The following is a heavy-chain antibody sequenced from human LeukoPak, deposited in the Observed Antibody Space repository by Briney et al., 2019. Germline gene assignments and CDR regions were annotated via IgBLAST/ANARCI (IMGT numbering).Heavy chain of an antibody. Sequence: SVKVSCKASGGTFSSYAISWVRQAPGQGLEWMGGIIPIFGTANYAQKFQGRVTIATDESTSTAYMELSSLRSEDTAVYYYASVPAGERYYFDYWGQGTLVTVSS. J-gene: IGHJ4*02. V-gene: IGHV1-69*05. D-gene: IGHD6-19*01. CDR2: IIPIFGTA. CDR3: ASVPAGERYYFDY. CDR1: GGTFSSYA.